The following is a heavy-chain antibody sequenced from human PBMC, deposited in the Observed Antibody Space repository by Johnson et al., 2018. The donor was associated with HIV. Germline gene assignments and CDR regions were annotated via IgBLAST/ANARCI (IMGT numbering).Heavy chain of an antibody. V-gene: IGHV3-66*01. D-gene: IGHD3-3*01. CDR3: AREGERSGYWGRFDAFDI. J-gene: IGHJ3*02. CDR2: INWNGVRT. CDR1: GFTVSSNY. Sequence: VQLVESGGGLVQPGGSLRLSCAASGFTVSSNYMSWVRQAPGKGLEWVSGINWNGVRTGYLDSMKGRFTISRDNSKNTLYLQMNSLRAEDTAVYYCAREGERSGYWGRFDAFDIWGQGTMVTVSS.